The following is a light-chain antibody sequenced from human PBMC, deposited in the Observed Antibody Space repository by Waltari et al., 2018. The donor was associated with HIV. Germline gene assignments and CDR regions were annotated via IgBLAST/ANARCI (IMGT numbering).Light chain of an antibody. Sequence: DIQMTQSPSSLSASVGDRVTITCRASESISSYLNWYQHKPGKAPKLLIYAASTLQSGVPSRFSGSGSGTDFTLTISSLHPEDCGSYSCQQSYITPFSFGQGTKLEIK. CDR3: QQSYITPFS. V-gene: IGKV1-39*01. CDR2: AAS. J-gene: IGKJ2*03. CDR1: ESISSY.